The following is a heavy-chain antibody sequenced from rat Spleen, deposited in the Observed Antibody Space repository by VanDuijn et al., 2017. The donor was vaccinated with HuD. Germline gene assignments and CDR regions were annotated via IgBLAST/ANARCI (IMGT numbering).Heavy chain of an antibody. CDR1: GFSLTSYN. Sequence: QVQLKESGPGLVQPSQTLSLTCTVSGFSLTSYNVHWIRQPPGKGLEWMGVIWGDGSTEYNSALKSRLSISRDTSKSQVFLKMSSLKTEDTATYYCARAGGYPHWFAYWGQGTLVTVSS. D-gene: IGHD1-11*01. V-gene: IGHV2-32*01. J-gene: IGHJ3*01. CDR2: IWGDGST. CDR3: ARAGGYPHWFAY.